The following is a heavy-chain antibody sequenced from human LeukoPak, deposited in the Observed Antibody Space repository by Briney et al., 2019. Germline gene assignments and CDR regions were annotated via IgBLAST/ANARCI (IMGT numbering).Heavy chain of an antibody. CDR3: ARVGGFGEFYYYYMDV. J-gene: IGHJ6*03. CDR1: GFTFSSYS. V-gene: IGHV3-21*01. D-gene: IGHD3-10*01. CDR2: ISSSSSYI. Sequence: GGSLRLPCAASGFTFSSYSMNWVRQAPGKGLEWVSSISSSSSYIYYADSVKGRFTISRDNAKNSLYLQMNSLRAEDTAVYYCARVGGFGEFYYYYMDVWGKGTTVTVSS.